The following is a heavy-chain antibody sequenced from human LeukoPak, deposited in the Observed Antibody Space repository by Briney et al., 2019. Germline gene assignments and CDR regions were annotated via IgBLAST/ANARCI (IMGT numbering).Heavy chain of an antibody. D-gene: IGHD5-12*01. Sequence: ASVKVSCEASGYTFTSYGISWVRQAPGQGLEWMGWISAYNGNTNYAQKLQGRVTMTTDTSTSTAYMELRSLRSDDTAVYYCARDRVATNPYWYFDLWGRGTLVTVSS. CDR3: ARDRVATNPYWYFDL. V-gene: IGHV1-18*01. J-gene: IGHJ2*01. CDR2: ISAYNGNT. CDR1: GYTFTSYG.